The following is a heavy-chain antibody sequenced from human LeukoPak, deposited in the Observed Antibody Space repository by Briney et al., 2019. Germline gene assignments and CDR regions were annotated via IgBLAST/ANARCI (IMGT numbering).Heavy chain of an antibody. CDR3: AKFYDISTGYFDH. Sequence: PGGCLRLSCAASGFTFTTYAMGWVRQSPGKGLEWVSSISGGGGGTYYAEFVKGRFTISRDNSKTTLYLQMNSLRAEDTAVYYCAKFYDISTGYFDHWGQGTLVTVSS. V-gene: IGHV3-23*01. CDR2: ISGGGGGT. D-gene: IGHD3-9*01. CDR1: GFTFTTYA. J-gene: IGHJ4*02.